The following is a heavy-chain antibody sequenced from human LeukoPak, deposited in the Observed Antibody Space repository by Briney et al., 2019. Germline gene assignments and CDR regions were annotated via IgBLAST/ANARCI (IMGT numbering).Heavy chain of an antibody. CDR3: ARDSIENSSGWYGWSGYYFDY. J-gene: IGHJ4*02. V-gene: IGHV4-61*02. CDR1: GGSISSGSYY. D-gene: IGHD6-19*01. Sequence: SQTLSLTCTVSGGSISSGSYYWSWIRQPAGKGLEWIGRIYTSGSTNYNPSLKSRVTMSVGTSKNQFSLKLSSVTAADTAVYYCARDSIENSSGWYGWSGYYFDYWGQGTLVTVSS. CDR2: IYTSGST.